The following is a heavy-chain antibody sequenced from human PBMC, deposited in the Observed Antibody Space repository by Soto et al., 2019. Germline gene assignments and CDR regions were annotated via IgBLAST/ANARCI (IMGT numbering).Heavy chain of an antibody. CDR1: GFTFSSYD. J-gene: IGHJ6*02. CDR2: IGTAGDT. Sequence: GGSLRLSCVASGFTFSSYDMHWVRQATGKGLEWVSAIGTAGDTYYPGSVKGRFTISRENAKNSLYLQMNSLRAGDTAVYYCARAFVAVAGYYYYGMDVWGQLPTVPASS. V-gene: IGHV3-13*01. CDR3: ARAFVAVAGYYYYGMDV. D-gene: IGHD6-19*01.